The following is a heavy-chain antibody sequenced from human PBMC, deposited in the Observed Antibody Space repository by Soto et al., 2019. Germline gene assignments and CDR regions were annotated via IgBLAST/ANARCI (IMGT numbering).Heavy chain of an antibody. J-gene: IGHJ4*02. CDR1: GGSISRGGYY. V-gene: IGHV4-31*03. D-gene: IGHD3-22*01. CDR2: IYYSGST. CDR3: ATMPELVVVSKLIPSYFDY. Sequence: QVQLQESGPGLVKPSQTLSLTCTVSGGSISRGGYYWSWIRQHPGKGLQWIGYIYYSGSTSYNPSLKSRVTVSVDTSKNQFSLKLSSVTAAVTAVYYCATMPELVVVSKLIPSYFDYWGQGTLVTVSS.